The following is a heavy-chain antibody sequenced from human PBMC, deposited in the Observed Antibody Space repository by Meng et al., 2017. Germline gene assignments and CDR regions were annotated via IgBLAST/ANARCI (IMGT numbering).Heavy chain of an antibody. V-gene: IGHV3-53*04. CDR3: ARIIRYCSGGSCSPPYYFDY. D-gene: IGHD2-15*01. J-gene: IGHJ4*02. CDR1: GFTVSSNY. Sequence: GESLKISCAASGFTVSSNYMSWVRQAPGKGLEWVSVIYSGGSTYYADSVKGRFTISRHNSKNTLYLQMNSLRAEDTAVYYCARIIRYCSGGSCSPPYYFDYWGQGTLVTVSS. CDR2: IYSGGST.